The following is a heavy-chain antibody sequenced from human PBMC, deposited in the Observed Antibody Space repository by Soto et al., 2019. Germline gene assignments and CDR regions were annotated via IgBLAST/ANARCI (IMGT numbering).Heavy chain of an antibody. V-gene: IGHV1-46*03. CDR3: ARDGYREQQLVPFDY. Sequence: ASVKVSCKASGYTFTSYYMHWVRQAPGQGLEWMGIINPSGGSTSYAQKFQGRVTMTRDTSTSTVYMELSSLRSEDTAVYYCARDGYREQQLVPFDYWGQGTLVTVSS. D-gene: IGHD6-13*01. CDR2: INPSGGST. J-gene: IGHJ4*02. CDR1: GYTFTSYY.